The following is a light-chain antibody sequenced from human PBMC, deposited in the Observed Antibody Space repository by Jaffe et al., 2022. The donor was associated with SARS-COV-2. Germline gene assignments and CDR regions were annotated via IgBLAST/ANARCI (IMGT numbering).Light chain of an antibody. V-gene: IGLV2-14*01. CDR2: DVS. J-gene: IGLJ2*01. CDR1: SSDVGYYNY. Sequence: QSALTQPASVSGSPGQSITISCTGTSSDVGYYNYVSWYQQHPGKAPKLMIYDVSNRPSGVSNRFSGSKSGNTASLTISGLQAEDEADYYCSSYTSSSLSFGGGTKLTVL. CDR3: SSYTSSSLS.